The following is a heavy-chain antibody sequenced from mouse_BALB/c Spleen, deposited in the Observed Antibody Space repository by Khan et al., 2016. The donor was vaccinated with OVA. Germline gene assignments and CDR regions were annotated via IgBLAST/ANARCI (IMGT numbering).Heavy chain of an antibody. CDR2: INTYTGEP. J-gene: IGHJ4*01. Sequence: QEVQSGPELKKPGETVKISCKASGYTFTNYGMNWVKQAPGKGLKWMGWINTYTGEPTYADDFKGRFAFSLETSASTAYLQINNLKNEDTATYFCAREGGYLYAMDYWGQGTSVTVSS. CDR3: AREGGYLYAMDY. V-gene: IGHV9-3-1*01. CDR1: GYTFTNYG. D-gene: IGHD1-2*01.